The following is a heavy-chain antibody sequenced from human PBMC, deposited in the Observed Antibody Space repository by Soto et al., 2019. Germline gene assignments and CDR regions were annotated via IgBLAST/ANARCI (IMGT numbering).Heavy chain of an antibody. V-gene: IGHV4-34*01. J-gene: IGHJ4*02. CDR1: GGSFSGYY. CDR2: INHSGST. D-gene: IGHD1-26*01. Sequence: SETLSLTCAVYGGSFSGYYWSWIRQPPGKGLEWIGEINHSGSTNYNPSLKSRVTISVDTSKNQFSLKLSSVTAADTAVYYCARDLAGTTRYYFYYWGQGTLVTVSS. CDR3: ARDLAGTTRYYFYY.